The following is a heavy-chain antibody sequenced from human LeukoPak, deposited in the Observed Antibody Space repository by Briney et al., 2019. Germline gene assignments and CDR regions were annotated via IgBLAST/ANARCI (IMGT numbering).Heavy chain of an antibody. Sequence: ASVKVSCKASGYTFTTYYMHWVRQAAGQGLEWMGRINPNSGVTNFAQKFQGRVTMTRDTSINTVYMQLSRPRSDDTAVYYCPRREGIWFGDGTDYWGQGTLVTVSS. CDR3: PRREGIWFGDGTDY. J-gene: IGHJ4*02. CDR2: INPNSGVT. CDR1: GYTFTTYY. D-gene: IGHD3-10*01. V-gene: IGHV1-2*06.